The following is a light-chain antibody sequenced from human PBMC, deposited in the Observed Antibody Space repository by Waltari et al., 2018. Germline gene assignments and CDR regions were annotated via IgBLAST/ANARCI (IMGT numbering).Light chain of an antibody. J-gene: IGKJ2*01. V-gene: IGKV3-20*01. CDR3: HQFGDPPHT. CDR2: GLS. CDR1: RPVTNNY. Sequence: ETVLTQSPGTLSLSPGERATLSCRTSRPVTNNYVGWYQQKPGQAPRLLINGLSSRVPGVPDRFRGSGSGTDFTLTITQLEPEDFAVYYCHQFGDPPHTFGQGTRV.